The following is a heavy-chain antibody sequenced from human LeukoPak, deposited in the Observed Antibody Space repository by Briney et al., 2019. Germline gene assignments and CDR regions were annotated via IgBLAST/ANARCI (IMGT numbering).Heavy chain of an antibody. CDR2: IYYSGST. CDR1: GVSISSYY. V-gene: IGHV4-59*01. Sequence: SETLSLTCTVSGVSISSYYWSWIRQPPGKGLEWIGYIYYSGSTNYNPSLKSRVTISVDTSKNQFSLKLSSVTAADTAVYYCAKTLTTVTILDAFDIWGQGTMVTVSS. J-gene: IGHJ3*02. CDR3: AKTLTTVTILDAFDI. D-gene: IGHD4-17*01.